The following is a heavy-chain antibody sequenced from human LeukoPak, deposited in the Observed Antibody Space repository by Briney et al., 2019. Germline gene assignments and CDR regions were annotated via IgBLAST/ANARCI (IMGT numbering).Heavy chain of an antibody. CDR2: IYYSGST. CDR3: ARGNDSSDHDC. V-gene: IGHV4-31*03. J-gene: IGHJ4*02. CDR1: GGSISSGGYY. Sequence: SQTLSLTCTVSGGSISSGGYYWSWIRQHPGKGLEWIGYIYYSGSTYYNPSLKSRVTISVDTSKNQFSLKLSSVTAADTAVYCCARGNDSSDHDCWGQGTLVTVSS. D-gene: IGHD3-22*01.